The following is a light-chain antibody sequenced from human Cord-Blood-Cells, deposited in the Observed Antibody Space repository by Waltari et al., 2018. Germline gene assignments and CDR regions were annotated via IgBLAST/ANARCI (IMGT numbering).Light chain of an antibody. CDR1: QSVSSY. Sequence: EIVLTQSPATLSLSPGERATLSCRASQSVSSYLAWYQQKPGQAPRLLIYDASNRSTGIPARVSDSGSGTDFTLTISSLEPEDFAVYYCQQRSNWPPITFGQGTRLEIK. J-gene: IGKJ5*01. CDR3: QQRSNWPPIT. CDR2: DAS. V-gene: IGKV3-11*01.